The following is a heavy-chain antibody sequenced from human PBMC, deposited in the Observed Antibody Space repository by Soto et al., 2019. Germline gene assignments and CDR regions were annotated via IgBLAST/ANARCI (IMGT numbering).Heavy chain of an antibody. CDR2: ISHSGST. CDR1: GGSLSDYY. Sequence: SETLSLTCGVFGGSLSDYYWSWIRQTPGKGLEWIAEISHSGSTNYNPSLKSRLSISVDTSKNQLALKMSSVTAADTALYYCASRYRSGWYSFDFWGRGTLVTVSS. CDR3: ASRYRSGWYSFDF. J-gene: IGHJ4*02. V-gene: IGHV4-34*01. D-gene: IGHD6-19*01.